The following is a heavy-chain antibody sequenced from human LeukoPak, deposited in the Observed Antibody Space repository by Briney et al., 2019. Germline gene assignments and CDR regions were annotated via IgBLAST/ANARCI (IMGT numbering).Heavy chain of an antibody. D-gene: IGHD2-2*01. V-gene: IGHV3-23*01. CDR2: ISGRGGTT. J-gene: IGHJ4*02. Sequence: GGSLRLSCAASGLTFSIYAMSWVRQAPGEGLEWVSAISGRGGTTYYADSVKSRFTISRDNSKNTLYLQMKSLRAADTDVYYCAKEDCSSTSCWYFDYWGQGTMVTVSS. CDR1: GLTFSIYA. CDR3: AKEDCSSTSCWYFDY.